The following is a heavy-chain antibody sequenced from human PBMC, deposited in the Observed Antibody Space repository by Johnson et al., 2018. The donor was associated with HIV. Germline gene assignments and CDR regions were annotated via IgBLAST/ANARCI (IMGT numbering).Heavy chain of an antibody. D-gene: IGHD2/OR15-2a*01. V-gene: IGHV3-7*03. J-gene: IGHJ3*02. CDR2: INHDVSAI. CDR1: GFTFSHNW. Sequence: VQLVESGGDLVQPGGSLRLSCIGSGFTFSHNWMSWVRQAPGKGPEWVANINHDVSAIHYVDSVKGRFTISRDDSKNTLYVQMKSLKTEDTAVYYCTTDHYFLDALDIWGQGTMVTVSS. CDR3: TTDHYFLDALDI.